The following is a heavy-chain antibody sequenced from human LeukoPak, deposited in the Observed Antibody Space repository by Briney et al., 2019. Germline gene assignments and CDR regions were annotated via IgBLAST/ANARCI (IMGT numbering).Heavy chain of an antibody. V-gene: IGHV4-34*01. J-gene: IGHJ6*02. CDR2: INHSGST. D-gene: IGHD2-15*01. CDR1: GFTFSSYA. Sequence: PGGSLRLSCAASGFTFSSYAMSWVRQPPGKGLEWIGEINHSGSTNYNPSLKSRVTISVDTSKNQFSLKLSSVTAVDTAVYYCARLPVVGHYYYYYGMDVWGQGTTVTVSS. CDR3: ARLPVVGHYYYYYGMDV.